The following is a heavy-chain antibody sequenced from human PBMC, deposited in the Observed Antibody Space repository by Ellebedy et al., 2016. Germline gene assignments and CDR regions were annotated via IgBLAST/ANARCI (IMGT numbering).Heavy chain of an antibody. CDR1: GFTFINYA. CDR2: ISYDGSNK. J-gene: IGHJ4*02. CDR3: AKEAYNGGGYYFDY. D-gene: IGHD3-16*01. V-gene: IGHV3-30-3*01. Sequence: GESLKISCAASGFTFINYAMHWVRQAPGKGLEWVAVISYDGSNKYYADSVKGRFTISRDNSKNTMYLQMNSLRAEDTAVYFCAKEAYNGGGYYFDYWGQGTVATVSS.